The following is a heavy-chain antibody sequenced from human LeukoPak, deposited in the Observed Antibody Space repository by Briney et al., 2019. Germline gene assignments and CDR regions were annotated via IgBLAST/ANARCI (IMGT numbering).Heavy chain of an antibody. J-gene: IGHJ4*02. CDR1: GYTFTGYY. CDR2: INPNSGGT. V-gene: IGHV1-2*02. CDR3: ARDPDPLDWGSFRYFDY. D-gene: IGHD3/OR15-3a*01. Sequence: ASVKVSCKASGYTFTGYYMHLVRQAPGQGLEWMGWINPNSGGTNDAQKFQGRVTMTRDTSISTAYMELSRLRSDDTAVYYCARDPDPLDWGSFRYFDYWGQGTLVTVSS.